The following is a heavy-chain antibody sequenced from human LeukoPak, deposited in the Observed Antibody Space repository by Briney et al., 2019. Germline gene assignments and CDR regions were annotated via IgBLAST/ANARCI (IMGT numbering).Heavy chain of an antibody. CDR1: GFTFSNYW. V-gene: IGHV3-74*01. CDR2: IKGDGGSP. CDR3: ARKPDYYGADY. J-gene: IGHJ4*02. D-gene: IGHD3-10*01. Sequence: GGSLRLSCAASGFTFSNYWMHWVRQAPGKGLVWVSRIKGDGGSPTYADSVKGRFTISRDNAKHTLYLQMNSLRAEDTAVYYCARKPDYYGADYWGQGTLVTASS.